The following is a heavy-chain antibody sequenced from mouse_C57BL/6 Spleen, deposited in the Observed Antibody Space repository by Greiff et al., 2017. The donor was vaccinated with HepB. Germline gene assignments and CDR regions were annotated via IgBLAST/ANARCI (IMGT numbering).Heavy chain of an antibody. J-gene: IGHJ2*01. CDR3: ARDGYYLYYFDY. D-gene: IGHD2-3*01. V-gene: IGHV1-26*01. CDR2: INPNNGGT. CDR1: GYTFTDYY. Sequence: VQLQQSGPELVKPGASVKISCKASGYTFTDYYMNWVKQSHGKSLEWIGDINPNNGGTSYNQKFKGKATLTVDKSSSTAYMELRSLTSEDSAVYYCARDGYYLYYFDYWGQGTTLTVSS.